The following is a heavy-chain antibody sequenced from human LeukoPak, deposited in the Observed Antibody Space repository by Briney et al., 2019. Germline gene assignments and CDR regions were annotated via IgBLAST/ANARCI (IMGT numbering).Heavy chain of an antibody. CDR2: INTNSGDT. J-gene: IGHJ4*02. D-gene: IGHD2-2*01. CDR3: ARDYCSSTSCLFDY. CDR1: GYTFTGYH. Sequence: ASVKVSCKASGYTFTGYHMHEVRQATGQGLEWMGRINTNSGDTNYAQKFQGRVTMTRDTSISTAYMELSRLRSDDTAVYYCARDYCSSTSCLFDYWGQGTLVTVSS. V-gene: IGHV1-2*06.